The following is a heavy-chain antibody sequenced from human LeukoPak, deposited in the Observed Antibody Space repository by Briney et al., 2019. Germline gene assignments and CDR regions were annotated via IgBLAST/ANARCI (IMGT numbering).Heavy chain of an antibody. D-gene: IGHD3-16*02. CDR2: ISYDGSNK. CDR1: GFTFSSYA. CDR3: ARESGVRLGELSSD. J-gene: IGHJ4*02. V-gene: IGHV3-30*04. Sequence: PGGYLRLSCAASGFTFSSYAMHWVRQAPGKGLEWVAVISYDGSNKYYADSVKGRFTISRDNSKNTLYLQMNSLRAEDTAVFYCARESGVRLGELSSDWGQGTQVTVSS.